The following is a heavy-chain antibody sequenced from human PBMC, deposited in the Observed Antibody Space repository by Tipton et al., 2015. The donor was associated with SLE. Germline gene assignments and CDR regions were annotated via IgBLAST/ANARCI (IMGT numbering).Heavy chain of an antibody. Sequence: TLSLTCNVSGGPISRNYWSWIRQPPGKGLEWMGYVYDSWTTNYNPSLEGRVTMSVDTSRNHFSLKLTSVTAADTAVYYCARLREELRWDCGSERPIAVDNWGQGTLVTVSS. D-gene: IGHD5-12*01. J-gene: IGHJ4*02. CDR1: GGPISRNY. CDR3: ARLREELRWDCGSERPIAVDN. CDR2: VYDSWTT. V-gene: IGHV4-59*08.